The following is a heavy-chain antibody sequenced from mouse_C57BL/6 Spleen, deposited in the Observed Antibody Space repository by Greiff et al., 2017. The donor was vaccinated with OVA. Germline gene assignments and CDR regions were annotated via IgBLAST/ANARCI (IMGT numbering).Heavy chain of an antibody. V-gene: IGHV2-2*01. Sequence: VMLVESGPGLVQPSQSLSITCTVSGFSLTSYGVHWVRQSPGKGLEWLGVIWSGGSTDYNAAFISRLSISKDNSKSQVFFKMNSLQADDTAIYYCARNGHYYGSSYGFAYWGQGTLVTVSA. CDR2: IWSGGST. J-gene: IGHJ3*01. CDR1: GFSLTSYG. CDR3: ARNGHYYGSSYGFAY. D-gene: IGHD1-1*01.